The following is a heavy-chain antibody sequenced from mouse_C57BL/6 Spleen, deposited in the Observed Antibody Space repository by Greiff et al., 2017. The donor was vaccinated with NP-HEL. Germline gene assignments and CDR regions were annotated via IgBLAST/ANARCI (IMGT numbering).Heavy chain of an antibody. J-gene: IGHJ4*01. V-gene: IGHV5-12*03. Sequence: EVQLVESGGGLVQPGGSLKLSCAASGFTFSDYYMYWVRQTPEKRLEWVAYISNGGGSTYYPDTVKGRFTISRDNAKNTLFLQMTSLRSEDTAMYYCARKRTAQAMDYWGQGTSVTVSS. CDR3: ARKRTAQAMDY. CDR2: ISNGGGST. D-gene: IGHD3-2*02. CDR1: GFTFSDYY.